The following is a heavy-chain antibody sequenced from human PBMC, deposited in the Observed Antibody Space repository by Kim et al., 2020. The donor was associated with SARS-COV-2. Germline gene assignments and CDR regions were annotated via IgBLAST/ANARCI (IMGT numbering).Heavy chain of an antibody. J-gene: IGHJ4*02. V-gene: IGHV3-23*01. CDR3: AKPRIQLWLLAY. Sequence: YASSRKGRFTISRDNSKNTLDLQMNSLRAEDTAVYDCAKPRIQLWLLAYWGQGTLVTVSS. D-gene: IGHD5-18*01.